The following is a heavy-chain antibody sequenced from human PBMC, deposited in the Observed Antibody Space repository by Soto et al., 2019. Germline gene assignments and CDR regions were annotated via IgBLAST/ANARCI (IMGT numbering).Heavy chain of an antibody. D-gene: IGHD3-22*01. V-gene: IGHV1-69*13. Sequence: SVKVSCKASGGTFSSYAISWVRQAPGQGLEWMGGIIPIFGTANYAQKFQGRVTITADESTSTAYMELSSLRSEDTAVYYCARTDDSSGYYPRSLDYYYYYGMDVWGQGTTVTVSS. CDR1: GGTFSSYA. CDR2: IIPIFGTA. J-gene: IGHJ6*02. CDR3: ARTDDSSGYYPRSLDYYYYYGMDV.